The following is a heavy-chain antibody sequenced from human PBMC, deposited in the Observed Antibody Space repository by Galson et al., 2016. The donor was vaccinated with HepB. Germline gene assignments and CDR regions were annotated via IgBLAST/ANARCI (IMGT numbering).Heavy chain of an antibody. V-gene: IGHV4-34*01. J-gene: IGHJ4*02. CDR1: GGSFSGYY. Sequence: ETLSLTCGVYGGSFSGYYWSWIRQTPGKGLEWIGEINHSGSSNYNPSLKSRVTVSVDTSKNQFSLELASVTAADTAVYYCAREGGENADDEAFASWGQGTLVTVSS. CDR3: AREGGENADDEAFAS. CDR2: INHSGSS. D-gene: IGHD1-1*01.